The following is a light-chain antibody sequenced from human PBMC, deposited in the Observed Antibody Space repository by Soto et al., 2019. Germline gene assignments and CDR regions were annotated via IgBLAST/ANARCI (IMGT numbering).Light chain of an antibody. J-gene: IGKJ4*01. CDR3: QQTYSPTLT. CDR2: ASS. Sequence: DIPMTQSPSSLSASVGDRVTITCRAGQKIDNFLNWYQQKPGEAPKLLIYASSTLYSGVSSRFSGSGSGTDFTLTISSLQPEDFATYYCQQTYSPTLTFGGATKV. CDR1: QKIDNF. V-gene: IGKV1-39*01.